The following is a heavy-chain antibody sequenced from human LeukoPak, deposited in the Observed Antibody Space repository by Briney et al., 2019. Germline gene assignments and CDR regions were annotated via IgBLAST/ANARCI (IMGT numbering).Heavy chain of an antibody. J-gene: IGHJ4*02. CDR2: ISSSGSTI. V-gene: IGHV3-48*04. CDR1: GFTFSRYS. CDR3: ARGEGIAAASDY. D-gene: IGHD6-13*01. Sequence: GGSLRLSCAASGFTFSRYSMNWVRQAPGKGLEWVSYISSSGSTIYYADSVKGRFTISRDNAKNSLYLQMNSLRAEDTAVYYCARGEGIAAASDYWGQGTLVTVSS.